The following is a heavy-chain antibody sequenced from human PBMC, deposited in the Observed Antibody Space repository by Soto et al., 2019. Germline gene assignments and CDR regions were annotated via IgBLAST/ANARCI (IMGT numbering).Heavy chain of an antibody. D-gene: IGHD1-1*01. Sequence: GSLSLSCAVSGFPFSAYWMHWVRQVPGKGLTWVSRISDDGSTATYADSVKGRFVISRDNAKNSLYLEMNTLRVDDSGLYYCARGPRVSSTGTGAHWGRGTLVTVSS. J-gene: IGHJ4*02. CDR1: GFPFSAYW. CDR3: ARGPRVSSTGTGAH. V-gene: IGHV3-74*01. CDR2: ISDDGSTA.